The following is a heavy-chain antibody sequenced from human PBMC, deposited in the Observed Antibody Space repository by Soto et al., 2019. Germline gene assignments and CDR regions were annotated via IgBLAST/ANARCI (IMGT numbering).Heavy chain of an antibody. CDR1: GDSISSGGYF. J-gene: IGHJ5*02. D-gene: IGHD2-15*01. CDR2: IDQSGRT. V-gene: IGHV4-31*03. CDR3: ARGPSFFGTFVVFDL. Sequence: QVQLQESGPGLVKPSQTLSLTCSVSGDSISSGGYFWSWIRQHPAKGLEWIGFIDQSGRTDYNPCLRCRIIISLVLSKNQVSLLVTCMTPADTPVYYCARGPSFFGTFVVFDLWGQVTLVTVTS.